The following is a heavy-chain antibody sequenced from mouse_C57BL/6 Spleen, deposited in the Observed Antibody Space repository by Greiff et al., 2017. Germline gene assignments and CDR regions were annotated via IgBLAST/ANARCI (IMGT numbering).Heavy chain of an antibody. CDR1: GFTFSDYG. CDR3: AREGPMVTTGAMDY. J-gene: IGHJ4*01. CDR2: ISSGSSTI. Sequence: EVQLQQSGGGLVKPGGSLKLSCAASGFTFSDYGMHWVRQAPEKGLEWVAYISSGSSTIYYADTVKGRFTISRDNAKNTLFLQMTSLRSEDTAMYYCAREGPMVTTGAMDYWGQGTSVTVSS. V-gene: IGHV5-17*01. D-gene: IGHD2-2*01.